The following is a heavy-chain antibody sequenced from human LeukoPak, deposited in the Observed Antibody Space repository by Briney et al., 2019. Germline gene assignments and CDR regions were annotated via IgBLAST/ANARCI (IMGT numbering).Heavy chain of an antibody. D-gene: IGHD2-21*02. CDR1: GYTFTSYS. Sequence: GASVKVSCKASGYTFTSYSMNWVRQAPGQGLEWMGIINPSGGSTTYAQKFQGRVTMTRDTSTSTVHMELSSLRSEDTAVYYCARDLISGDWTWDIWGQGTMVTVSS. CDR2: INPSGGST. J-gene: IGHJ3*02. CDR3: ARDLISGDWTWDI. V-gene: IGHV1-46*01.